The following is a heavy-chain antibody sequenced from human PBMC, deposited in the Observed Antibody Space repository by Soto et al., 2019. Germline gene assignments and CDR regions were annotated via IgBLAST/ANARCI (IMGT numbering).Heavy chain of an antibody. CDR3: ARQYGDFYGMDV. D-gene: IGHD3-10*01. CDR2: IYYSGST. V-gene: IGHV4-39*01. Sequence: SKTRSLASPVAARSISSSSYYWGWIREPPGKGLEWSGSIYYSGSTYYNPSLKSRVTISVDTSKNQFSLKLSSVTAADTAVYYCARQYGDFYGMDVWGQGTTVTVSS. CDR1: ARSISSSSYY. J-gene: IGHJ6*02.